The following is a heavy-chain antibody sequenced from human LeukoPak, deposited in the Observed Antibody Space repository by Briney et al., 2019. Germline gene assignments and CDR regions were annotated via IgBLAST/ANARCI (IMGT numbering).Heavy chain of an antibody. CDR1: GGTFSSYA. V-gene: IGHV1-69*01. CDR3: ARGGKVVVPAAYFDL. CDR2: IIPIFGTA. J-gene: IGHJ2*01. Sequence: SVKVSCKASGGTFSSYAISWVRQAPGQGLEWMGGIIPIFGTASYAQKFQGRVTITADESTSTAYMELSSLRSEDTAVYYCARGGKVVVPAAYFDLWGRGTLVTVSS. D-gene: IGHD2-2*01.